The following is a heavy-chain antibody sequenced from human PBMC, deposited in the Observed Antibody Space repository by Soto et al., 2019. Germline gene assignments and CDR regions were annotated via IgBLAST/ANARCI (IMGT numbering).Heavy chain of an antibody. D-gene: IGHD3-22*01. V-gene: IGHV1-69*13. J-gene: IGHJ1*01. CDR2: IIPIFGTA. CDR1: GGTFSGYA. Sequence: SVKVSCKAFGGTFSGYAISWVRQAPGQGLEWMGGIIPIFGTANYAQKLQGRVTMTADESTSTAYMELRSLRSDDTAVYYCARDLSNYYDSSGLRAYFQHWGQGTLVTVSS. CDR3: ARDLSNYYDSSGLRAYFQH.